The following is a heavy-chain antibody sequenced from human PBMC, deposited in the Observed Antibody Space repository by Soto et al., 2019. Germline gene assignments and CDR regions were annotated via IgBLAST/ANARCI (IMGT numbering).Heavy chain of an antibody. D-gene: IGHD6-13*01. Sequence: GGSLRLSCAASGFTFSGSAMHWVRQASGKGLEWVGRIRSKAKSYATVYAASVKGRFTISRDDSKNTAYLQMNSLKTEDTAVYYCTRLGIAAAGTDYWGQGTLVTVPS. J-gene: IGHJ4*02. V-gene: IGHV3-73*01. CDR2: IRSKAKSYAT. CDR3: TRLGIAAAGTDY. CDR1: GFTFSGSA.